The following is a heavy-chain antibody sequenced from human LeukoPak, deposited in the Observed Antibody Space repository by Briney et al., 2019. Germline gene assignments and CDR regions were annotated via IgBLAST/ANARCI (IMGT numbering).Heavy chain of an antibody. J-gene: IGHJ4*02. CDR3: AREENTDGGFDY. V-gene: IGHV5-51*01. CDR2: IYPGDSDT. CDR1: GYSFTTYW. D-gene: IGHD4-17*01. Sequence: HGESLKISCKTSGYSFTTYWIGWVRQMPGKGLEWMGIIYPGDSDTIYSPSFQGQVTISADNSISTAYLQWSSLRASDTAMYYCAREENTDGGFDYWGQGTLVTVSS.